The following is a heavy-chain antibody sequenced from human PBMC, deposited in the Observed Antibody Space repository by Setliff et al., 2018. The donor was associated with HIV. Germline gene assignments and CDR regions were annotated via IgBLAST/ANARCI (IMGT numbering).Heavy chain of an antibody. CDR2: IYYSGST. CDR3: ARGLYSSSWYGSYWFDP. J-gene: IGHJ5*02. Sequence: SETLSLTCTVSGGSISSHYWSWIRQPPGKGLEWIGSIYYSGSTNYNPSLKSRVTISVDTSKNQFSLKLSSVTAADTAVYYWARGLYSSSWYGSYWFDPWGQGTLVTVSS. CDR1: GGSISSHY. V-gene: IGHV4-59*11. D-gene: IGHD6-13*01.